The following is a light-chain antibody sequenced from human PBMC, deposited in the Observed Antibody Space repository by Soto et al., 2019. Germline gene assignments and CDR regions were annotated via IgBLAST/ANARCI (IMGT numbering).Light chain of an antibody. CDR2: AAS. V-gene: IGKV1-27*01. Sequence: DIRMTQCPSSLSACLGDRGTITSRASQDITDYLAWYQQKQGQVPKLLIYAASTLQSGVPSRFTGSGYGTDFNLTISGLQTEDFAIYYCQNYNSAPWTFGQGTKVDI. CDR1: QDITDY. J-gene: IGKJ1*01. CDR3: QNYNSAPWT.